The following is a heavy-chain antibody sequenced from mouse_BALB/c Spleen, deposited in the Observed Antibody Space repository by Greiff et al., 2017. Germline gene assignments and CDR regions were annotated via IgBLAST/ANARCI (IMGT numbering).Heavy chain of an antibody. CDR3: ARERDGYYVGYAMDY. J-gene: IGHJ4*01. D-gene: IGHD2-3*01. CDR2: INPYNDGT. CDR1: GYTFTSYV. Sequence: QLQQSGPELVKPGASVKMSCKASGYTFTSYVMHWVKQKPGQGLEWIGYINPYNDGTKYNEKFKGKATLTSDKSSSTAYMELSSLTSEDSAVYYCARERDGYYVGYAMDYWGQGTSVTVSS. V-gene: IGHV1-14*01.